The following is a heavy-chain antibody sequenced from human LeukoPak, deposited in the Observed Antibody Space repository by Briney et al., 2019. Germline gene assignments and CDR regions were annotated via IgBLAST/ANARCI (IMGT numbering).Heavy chain of an antibody. D-gene: IGHD4-17*01. CDR1: RGTFSSYA. Sequence: EASVKVSCKPSRGTFSSYAISWVRHAPGQGLEWMGRIIPIFGIANYAQKFQGRVTITADKSTSTAYMELSSLRSEDTAVYYCARDRATRSLYFDYWGQGTLVTVSS. V-gene: IGHV1-69*04. J-gene: IGHJ4*02. CDR2: IIPIFGIA. CDR3: ARDRATRSLYFDY.